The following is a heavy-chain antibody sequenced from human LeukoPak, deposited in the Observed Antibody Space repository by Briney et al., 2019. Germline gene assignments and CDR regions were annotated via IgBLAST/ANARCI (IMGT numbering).Heavy chain of an antibody. V-gene: IGHV3-21*01. CDR2: ISSSSSYI. CDR1: GFTFSSYS. D-gene: IGHD6-19*01. J-gene: IGHJ6*02. Sequence: GGSLRLSCAASGFTFSSYSMNWVRQAPGKGLEWVSSISSSSSYIYYADSVKGRFTISRDNAKNSLYLQMNSLRAEDTAVYYCAREGSSGWWNYYYYGMDVWGQGTTVTVSS. CDR3: AREGSSGWWNYYYYGMDV.